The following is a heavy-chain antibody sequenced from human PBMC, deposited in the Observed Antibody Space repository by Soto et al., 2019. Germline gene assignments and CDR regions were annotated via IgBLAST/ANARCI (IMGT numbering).Heavy chain of an antibody. V-gene: IGHV3-23*01. CDR2: LSGSGDIT. D-gene: IGHD4-17*01. J-gene: IGHJ4*02. Sequence: PGGSLRLSCAASGFTFNIYAMNWVRQAPGKGLEWVSALSGSGDITFYADSVKGRFSISRDNSKNTLYLQMNSLRAEDTAVYYCAKDPTTVIRGYFDFWGQGSLVTVSS. CDR3: AKDPTTVIRGYFDF. CDR1: GFTFNIYA.